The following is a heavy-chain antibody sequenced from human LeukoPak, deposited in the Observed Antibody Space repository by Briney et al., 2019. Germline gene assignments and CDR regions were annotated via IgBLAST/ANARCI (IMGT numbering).Heavy chain of an antibody. CDR3: TQGSGQFFDY. Sequence: GGSLRLSCTASGFTFGDYAISWFRQAPGKGLEWVGLIKSKITGGATDLAAPVRGRFTISRDDSKNTVYLQMSSLTSEDTAVYYCTQGSGQFFDYWGQGTLVTVSS. CDR1: GFTFGDYA. CDR2: IKSKITGGAT. J-gene: IGHJ4*02. V-gene: IGHV3-49*03. D-gene: IGHD2-15*01.